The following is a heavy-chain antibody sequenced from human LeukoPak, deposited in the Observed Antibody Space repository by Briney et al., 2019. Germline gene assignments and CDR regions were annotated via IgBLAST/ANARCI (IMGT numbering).Heavy chain of an antibody. Sequence: ASVKVSCKASGYTFTSYGISWVRQAPGQGLEWMGWISAYNGNTNYAQKLQGRVTMTTDTSTSTAYMELRSLRSDDTAVYYCARIFVHYYDSSGYRHYYYYYMDVWGKGTTVTVSS. CDR3: ARIFVHYYDSSGYRHYYYYYMDV. CDR1: GYTFTSYG. J-gene: IGHJ6*03. D-gene: IGHD3-22*01. V-gene: IGHV1-18*01. CDR2: ISAYNGNT.